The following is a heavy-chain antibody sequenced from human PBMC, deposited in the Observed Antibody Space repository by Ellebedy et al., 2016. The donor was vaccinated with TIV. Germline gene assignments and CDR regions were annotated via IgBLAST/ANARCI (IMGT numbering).Heavy chain of an antibody. V-gene: IGHV3-7*04. CDR3: ARDEAGAYYYHGMDV. J-gene: IGHJ6*02. D-gene: IGHD1-26*01. CDR2: IMQDGSEK. CDR1: GFTFSSYS. Sequence: PGGSLRLSCAASGFTFSSYSMSWVRQAPGKGLEWVANIMQDGSEKYYEDSVKGRFTIARDNAKNSLYLQMNSLRAEDTAVCYCARDEAGAYYYHGMDVWGQGTTVTVSS.